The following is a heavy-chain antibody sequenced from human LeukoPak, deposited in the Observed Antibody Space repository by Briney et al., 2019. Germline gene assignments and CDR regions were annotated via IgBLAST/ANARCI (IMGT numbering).Heavy chain of an antibody. CDR1: GFTFSSYG. CDR3: ANLEHAITMIVGESGWFDP. V-gene: IGHV3-30*02. J-gene: IGHJ5*02. CDR2: IRYDGSND. Sequence: PGGSLRLSCAASGFTFSSYGMHWVRQAPGKGLEWVAFIRYDGSNDYYADSVKGRFTISRDNSKNTLYLQMNSLRAEDTAVYYCANLEHAITMIVGESGWFDPWGQGTLVTVSS. D-gene: IGHD3-22*01.